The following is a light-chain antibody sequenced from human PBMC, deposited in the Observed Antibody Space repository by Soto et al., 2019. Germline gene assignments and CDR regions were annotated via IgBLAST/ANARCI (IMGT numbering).Light chain of an antibody. J-gene: IGLJ3*02. CDR1: VLAKKY. CDR2: KDS. Sequence: SYELTQPSSVSVSPGQTARITCSGDVLAKKYARWFQQKPGQAPMVVIYKDSERPAGITERVSGSSSGTTVTLTISGAQVEDEADDYCYSATNNTLGVFGGGTKVTVL. V-gene: IGLV3-27*01. CDR3: YSATNNTLGV.